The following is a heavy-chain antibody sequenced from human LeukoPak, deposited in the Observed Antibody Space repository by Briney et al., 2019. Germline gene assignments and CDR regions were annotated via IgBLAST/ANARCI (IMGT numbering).Heavy chain of an antibody. V-gene: IGHV4-34*01. CDR3: ARVGYYYGSGSYYFDY. J-gene: IGHJ4*02. Sequence: SETLSLTCAVYGGSFSGYYWSWIRQPPGKGLEWIGEINHRGSTNYNPSLKSRVTISVDTSKNQFSLKLSSVTAADTAVYYCARVGYYYGSGSYYFDYWGQGTLVTVSS. CDR2: INHRGST. D-gene: IGHD3-10*01. CDR1: GGSFSGYY.